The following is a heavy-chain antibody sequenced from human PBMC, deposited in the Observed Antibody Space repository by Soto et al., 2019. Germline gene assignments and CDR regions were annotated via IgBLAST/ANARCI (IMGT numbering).Heavy chain of an antibody. Sequence: QVQLVQSEAEVKKPGASVKVSCKASGYTFDIYGISWVRQAPGQGLEWMGWISPYNDNKKYAQNLQGRVTMTTDTSTSTAYMELRSLRSDDTAVYYCARELSALGTIDFWGHGTLVTVSS. CDR2: ISPYNDNK. CDR1: GYTFDIYG. D-gene: IGHD1-7*01. CDR3: ARELSALGTIDF. J-gene: IGHJ4*01. V-gene: IGHV1-18*01.